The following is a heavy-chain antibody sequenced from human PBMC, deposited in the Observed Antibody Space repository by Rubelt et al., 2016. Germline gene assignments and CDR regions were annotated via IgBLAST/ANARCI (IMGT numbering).Heavy chain of an antibody. V-gene: IGHV1-8*02. D-gene: IGHD3-3*01. Sequence: QVQLVQSGAEVKKPGASVKVSCKASGYTFTSYGISWVRQAPGQGLEWMGWMNPNSGNTGYAQKFTGRVTMTRNTSISTAYMELSSLGSEDTAVYYCARMVNDFWSGYHNWFDPWGQGTLVTVSS. J-gene: IGHJ5*02. CDR1: GYTFTSYG. CDR3: ARMVNDFWSGYHNWFDP. CDR2: MNPNSGNT.